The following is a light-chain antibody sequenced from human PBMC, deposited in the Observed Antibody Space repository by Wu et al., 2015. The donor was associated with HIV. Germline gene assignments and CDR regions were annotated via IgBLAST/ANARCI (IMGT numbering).Light chain of an antibody. J-gene: IGKJ5*01. CDR3: QQYNDWPFT. Sequence: IVLTQSPGTLSLSPGESATLSCRASQTVTDNYLAWYQQKRGQAPRLLIYDTSTRATGIPDRFSGSGSATDFTLTISRLEPEDFALYFCQQYNDWPFTFGQGTRLDIK. CDR1: QTVTDNY. CDR2: DTS. V-gene: IGKV3D-20*02.